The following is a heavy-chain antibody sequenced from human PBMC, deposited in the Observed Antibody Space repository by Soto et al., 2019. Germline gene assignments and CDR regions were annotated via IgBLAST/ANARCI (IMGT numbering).Heavy chain of an antibody. D-gene: IGHD3-10*01. CDR1: GFSLSTYGVG. CDR3: AHRPGFSMGFDY. Sequence: TLTLTCTFSGFSLSTYGVGVAWVRQPPGKALEWLALIYWEDDKRYSPSLETRLTITKDTSKNHVVLTMTNMDPVDTGTYYCAHRPGFSMGFDYWGQGALVTVSS. V-gene: IGHV2-5*02. CDR2: IYWEDDK. J-gene: IGHJ4*02.